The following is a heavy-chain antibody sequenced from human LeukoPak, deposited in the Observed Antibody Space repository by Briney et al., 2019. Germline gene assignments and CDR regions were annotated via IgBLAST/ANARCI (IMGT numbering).Heavy chain of an antibody. CDR1: GFTFNTYA. J-gene: IGHJ4*02. V-gene: IGHV3-23*01. D-gene: IGHD6-6*01. CDR2: ISGSGSDT. CDR3: AKDRYSSSSVDY. Sequence: GGSLRLSCAASGFTFNTYAMTWVRQAPGKGLEWVSGISGSGSDTYYADSVKGRFTISRDNSKNTLYLQMNSLRAEDTAVYYCAKDRYSSSSVDYWGQGTLVTVSS.